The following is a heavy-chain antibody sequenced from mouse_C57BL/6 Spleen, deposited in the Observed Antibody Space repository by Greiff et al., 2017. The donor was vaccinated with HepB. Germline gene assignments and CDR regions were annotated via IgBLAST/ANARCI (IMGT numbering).Heavy chain of an antibody. CDR2: IDPETGGT. CDR1: GYTFTDYE. Sequence: QVQLQQSGAELVRPGASVTLSCKASGYTFTDYEMHWVKQTPVHGLEWIGAIDPETGGTAYNQKFKGKAILTADKSSSTAYMELRSLTSEDSAVYYCTRRAGYYVPYYDYWGQGTTLTVSS. J-gene: IGHJ2*01. D-gene: IGHD2-3*01. V-gene: IGHV1-15*01. CDR3: TRRAGYYVPYYDY.